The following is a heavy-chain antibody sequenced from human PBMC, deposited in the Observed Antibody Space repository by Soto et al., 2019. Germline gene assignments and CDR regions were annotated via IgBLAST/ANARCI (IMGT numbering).Heavy chain of an antibody. J-gene: IGHJ6*02. CDR1: GFTFSSYA. CDR3: ARDGGYGMDV. D-gene: IGHD2-15*01. CDR2: ISYDGSNK. Sequence: PGGSLRLSCAASGFTFSSYAMHWVRQAPGKGLEWVAVISYDGSNKYYADSVKGRFTISRDNSKNTLYLQMNSLRAEDTAVYYCARDGGYGMDVWGQGTTVTV. V-gene: IGHV3-30-3*01.